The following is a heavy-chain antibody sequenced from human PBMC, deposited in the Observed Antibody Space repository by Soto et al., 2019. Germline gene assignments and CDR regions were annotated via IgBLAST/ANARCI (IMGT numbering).Heavy chain of an antibody. J-gene: IGHJ5*02. CDR1: GGSISSGDYY. CDR2: IYYSGST. Sequence: QVQLQESGPGLVKPSQTLSLTCTVSGGSISSGDYYWSWIRQPPGKGLEWIGDIYYSGSTYYNPSLKSRVTISVDTSKNQFSLKLSSVTAADTAVYYCARYGPAGDGINCFDPWGQGTLVTVSS. D-gene: IGHD3-16*01. V-gene: IGHV4-30-4*01. CDR3: ARYGPAGDGINCFDP.